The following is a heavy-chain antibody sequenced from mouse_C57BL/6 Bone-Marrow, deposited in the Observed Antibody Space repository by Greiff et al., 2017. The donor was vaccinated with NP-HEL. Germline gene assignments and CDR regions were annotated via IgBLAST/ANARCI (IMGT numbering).Heavy chain of an antibody. Sequence: DVQLQESGGGLVQPGGSLKLSCAASGFTFRDYYIYWVRQTPEKRLEWVTYISNGGGCTYYPDTVNGRFTLSRANAKNILYMKMSRLKSEDTSMYYCARHEITGTRGMDYWGQGTSVTVSS. D-gene: IGHD4-1*01. CDR3: ARHEITGTRGMDY. CDR2: ISNGGGCT. CDR1: GFTFRDYY. J-gene: IGHJ4*01. V-gene: IGHV5-12*01.